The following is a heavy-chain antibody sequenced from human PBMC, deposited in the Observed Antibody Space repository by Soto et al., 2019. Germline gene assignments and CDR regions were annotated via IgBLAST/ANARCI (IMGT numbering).Heavy chain of an antibody. V-gene: IGHV1-69*13. CDR2: IIPIFGTA. CDR3: ARDPPPYSSGPPNGMHV. D-gene: IGHD6-19*01. CDR1: GGTFSSYA. Sequence: SVKVSCKASGGTFSSYAISWVRQAPGQGLEWMGGIIPIFGTANYAQKFQGRVTITADESTSTAYMELSSLRSEDTAVYYCARDPPPYSSGPPNGMHVWGQGTTVT. J-gene: IGHJ6*02.